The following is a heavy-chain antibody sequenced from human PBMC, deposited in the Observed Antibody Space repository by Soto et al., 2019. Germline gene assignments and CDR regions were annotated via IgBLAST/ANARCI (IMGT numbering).Heavy chain of an antibody. V-gene: IGHV3-66*01. D-gene: IGHD3-16*01. Sequence: PGGSLRLSCASSGCPVSTKYMSWVRQAPGKGLEWVSVIYSGGSTFYADSVRGRFTISRDNSKNTVNLQMNSLRAEDTAVYYCARDPWAADYWGQGTLVTVSS. J-gene: IGHJ4*02. CDR1: GCPVSTKY. CDR3: ARDPWAADY. CDR2: IYSGGST.